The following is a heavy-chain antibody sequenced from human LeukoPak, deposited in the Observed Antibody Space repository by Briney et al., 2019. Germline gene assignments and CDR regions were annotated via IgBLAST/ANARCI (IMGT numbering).Heavy chain of an antibody. CDR3: ARHPPYYDSSGYYDDY. D-gene: IGHD3-22*01. CDR2: INPNSGST. CDR1: GYTFTGYY. V-gene: IGHV1-2*02. Sequence: ASVKVSCKASGYTFTGYYMHWVRQAPGQGLEWMGWINPNSGSTNYAQKFQGRVTMTRDTSISTAYMGLSRLRSDDTAVYYCARHPPYYDSSGYYDDYWGQGTLVTVSS. J-gene: IGHJ4*02.